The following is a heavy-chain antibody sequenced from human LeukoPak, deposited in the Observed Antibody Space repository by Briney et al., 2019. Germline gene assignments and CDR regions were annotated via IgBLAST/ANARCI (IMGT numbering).Heavy chain of an antibody. CDR1: GGSISSYY. J-gene: IGHJ2*01. V-gene: IGHV4-59*01. CDR2: IYYSGST. CDR3: ARYYYDSSGSRYFDL. Sequence: SETLSLTCTVSGGSISSYYWSWIRQPPGKGLEWIGYIYYSGSTNYNPSLKSRVTISVDTSKNQFSLKLSSVTAADTAVYYCARYYYDSSGSRYFDLWGRGTWSLSPQ. D-gene: IGHD3-22*01.